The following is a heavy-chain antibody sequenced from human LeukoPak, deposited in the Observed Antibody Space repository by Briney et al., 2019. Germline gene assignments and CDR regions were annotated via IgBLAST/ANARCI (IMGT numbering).Heavy chain of an antibody. V-gene: IGHV3-66*01. J-gene: IGHJ4*02. CDR2: IYSGGST. CDR3: AYWGYSSGWNYYFDY. CDR1: EFSVGSNY. Sequence: GGSLRLSCAASEFSVGSNYMTWVRQAPGKGLEWGSLIYSGGSTYYADSVKGRFTISRDNSKNTLYLQMNSLRAEDTAVYYCAYWGYSSGWNYYFDYWGQGTLVTVSS. D-gene: IGHD6-19*01.